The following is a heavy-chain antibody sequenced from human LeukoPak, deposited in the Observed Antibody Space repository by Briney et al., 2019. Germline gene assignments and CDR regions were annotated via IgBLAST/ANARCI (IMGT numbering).Heavy chain of an antibody. Sequence: SETLSLTCAISGVSISSYYWTWIRQPAGKGLEWIGLIYTSGTTNYNPSVKSRVTMSVDTSKNQFSLKLNSVTAADTAVYYCARKAASNWYFDLWGRGTLVTVSS. J-gene: IGHJ2*01. D-gene: IGHD6-13*01. CDR3: ARKAASNWYFDL. CDR2: IYTSGTT. V-gene: IGHV4-4*07. CDR1: GVSISSYY.